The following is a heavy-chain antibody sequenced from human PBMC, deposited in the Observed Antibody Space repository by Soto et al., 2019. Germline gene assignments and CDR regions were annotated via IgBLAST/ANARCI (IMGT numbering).Heavy chain of an antibody. CDR3: ARLGGYCSGTSCYGYYGMDV. D-gene: IGHD2-2*01. Sequence: SETLSLTCDVSGGAIISSNYWSWVRQPPGKGLEWIGEIYHSGSTYYNPSLESRVTISVDTSKNQFSLKVSSVTAADTAMYYCARLGGYCSGTSCYGYYGMDVWGQGTTVTVSS. CDR2: IYHSGST. V-gene: IGHV4-4*02. CDR1: GGAIISSNY. J-gene: IGHJ6*02.